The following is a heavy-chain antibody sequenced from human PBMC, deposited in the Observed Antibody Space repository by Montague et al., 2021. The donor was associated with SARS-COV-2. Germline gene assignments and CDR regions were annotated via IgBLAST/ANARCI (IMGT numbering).Heavy chain of an antibody. CDR3: ARVGVPYYDILTGYYIEGSESFDI. J-gene: IGHJ3*02. CDR2: IYYSGST. V-gene: IGHV4-59*13. CDR1: GGSISSYY. D-gene: IGHD3-9*01. Sequence: SETLSLTCTVSGGSISSYYWSWIRQPPGKGLEWIGYIYYSGSTNYNPSLKSRVTISVDTSKNQFSLKLSSVTAADTAVYYCARVGVPYYDILTGYYIEGSESFDIWGQGTMVTVSS.